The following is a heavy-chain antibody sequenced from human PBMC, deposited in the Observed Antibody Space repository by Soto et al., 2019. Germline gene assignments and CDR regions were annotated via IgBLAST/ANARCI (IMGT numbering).Heavy chain of an antibody. J-gene: IGHJ4*02. Sequence: SETLSLTSAVSGGSISSSNWWSWVRQPPGKGLEWIGEIYHSGSTNYNPSLKSRVTISVDKSKNQFSLKLSSVTAADTAVYYCARWVIAARPRFDYWGQGTLVTVSS. CDR2: IYHSGST. CDR3: ARWVIAARPRFDY. D-gene: IGHD6-6*01. CDR1: GGSISSSNW. V-gene: IGHV4-4*02.